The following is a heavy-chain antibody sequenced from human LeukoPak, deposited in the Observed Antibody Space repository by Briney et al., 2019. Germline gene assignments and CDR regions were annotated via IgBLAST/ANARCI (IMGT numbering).Heavy chain of an antibody. Sequence: ASETLSLTCGVHGGSFSGYYWNWIRQSPGKGLERIGSIYYSGSTYYNPSLKSRVTISVDTSKNQFSLKLSSVTAADTAVYYCARDPCGGDCYSPHAFDIWGQGTMVTVSS. CDR3: ARDPCGGDCYSPHAFDI. CDR2: IYYSGST. J-gene: IGHJ3*02. V-gene: IGHV4-34*01. D-gene: IGHD2-21*02. CDR1: GGSFSGYY.